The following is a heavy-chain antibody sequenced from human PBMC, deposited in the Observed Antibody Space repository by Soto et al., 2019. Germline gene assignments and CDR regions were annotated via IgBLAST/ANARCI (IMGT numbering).Heavy chain of an antibody. D-gene: IGHD6-13*01. J-gene: IGHJ6*02. CDR1: GGSISSSSYY. V-gene: IGHV4-39*01. CDR2: IYYSGST. Sequence: TSDTLSLTCTVSGGSISSSSYYWGWIRQPPGKGLEWIGSIYYSGSTYYSPSLKSRVTISVDRSKNQFSLKLSSVTAADTAVYYCASSWYLYYYYYGMDVWGQGTTVTVSS. CDR3: ASSWYLYYYYYGMDV.